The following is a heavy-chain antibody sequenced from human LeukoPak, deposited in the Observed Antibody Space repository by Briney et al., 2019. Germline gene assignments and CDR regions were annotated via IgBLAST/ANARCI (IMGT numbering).Heavy chain of an antibody. CDR3: ARVYYNSLGYAFDV. Sequence: GGSLRLSCAASGFIFTDYYMSWIRQAPGKGLEWVSYISGSRSTTYYADSVKGRFTISRDNVKNSLFLQMDSLRAEDTALYFCARVYYNSLGYAFDVWGQGTMVGVTS. CDR1: GFIFTDYY. D-gene: IGHD3-22*01. J-gene: IGHJ3*01. CDR2: ISGSRSTT. V-gene: IGHV3-11*04.